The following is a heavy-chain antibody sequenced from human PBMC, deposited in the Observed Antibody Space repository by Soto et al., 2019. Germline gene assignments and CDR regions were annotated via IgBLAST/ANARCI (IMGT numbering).Heavy chain of an antibody. CDR1: GFTFSSYA. V-gene: IGHV3-64D*06. D-gene: IGHD2-15*01. J-gene: IGHJ5*02. CDR3: VKDAYCSGGSCYSNWFDP. Sequence: GGSLRLSCAASGFTFSSYAMHWVRQAPGKGLEYVSAISSNGGSTYYADSVKGRFTISRDNSKNTLYLQMSSLRAEDTAVYYCVKDAYCSGGSCYSNWFDPWGQGTVVTVYS. CDR2: ISSNGGST.